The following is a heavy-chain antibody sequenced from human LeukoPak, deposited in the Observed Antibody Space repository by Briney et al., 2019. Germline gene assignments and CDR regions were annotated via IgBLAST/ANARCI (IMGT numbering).Heavy chain of an antibody. CDR2: MSPSTGNT. D-gene: IGHD7-27*01. CDR3: VGGAPNWGFDF. V-gene: IGHV1-8*01. Sequence: ASVNVSCKASGYTFTSYDINWVHQATGQGFEWMGWMSPSTGNTGYAQKFQGRVTMTRYTSVSTAYMELSSLRSEDTAVYYCVGGAPNWGFDFWGQGTLVTVSS. J-gene: IGHJ4*02. CDR1: GYTFTSYD.